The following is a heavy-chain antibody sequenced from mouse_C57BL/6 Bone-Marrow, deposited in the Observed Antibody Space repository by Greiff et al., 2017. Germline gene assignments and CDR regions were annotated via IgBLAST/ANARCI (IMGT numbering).Heavy chain of an antibody. CDR1: GYAFSSSW. CDR3: ARYWTGFAY. V-gene: IGHV1-82*01. D-gene: IGHD4-1*01. Sequence: QVQLQQSGPELVKPGASVKISCKASGYAFSSSWMNWVKQRPGKGLEWIGRIYPGDGDTNYNGKFKGKATLTADKSSSTAYMQRSSLTSEDSAVYFCARYWTGFAYWGQGTLVTVSA. CDR2: IYPGDGDT. J-gene: IGHJ3*01.